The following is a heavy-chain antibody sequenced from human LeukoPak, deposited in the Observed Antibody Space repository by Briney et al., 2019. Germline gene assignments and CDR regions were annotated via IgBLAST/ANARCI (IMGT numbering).Heavy chain of an antibody. CDR3: ARDYEGDFDY. D-gene: IGHD3-3*01. CDR1: GGSISSYY. CDR2: IYYSGST. V-gene: IGHV4-59*01. J-gene: IGHJ4*02. Sequence: PSETLSLTCTVSGGSISSYYWSWIRQPPGQGLEWIGYIYYSGSTNYNPSLNSRVTISVDTSKSQFSLRLSSVTAADTAVYYCARDYEGDFDYWGQGTLVTVSS.